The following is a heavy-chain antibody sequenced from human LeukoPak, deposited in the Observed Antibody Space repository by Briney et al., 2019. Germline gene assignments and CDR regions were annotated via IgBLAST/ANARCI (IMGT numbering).Heavy chain of an antibody. V-gene: IGHV3-23*01. Sequence: GGSLRLSCAASGFTFSSYEMNWVRQAPGRGLEWLSGISPRGGGTYYADSVKGRFTISRDDSKNTPSLQMNSLRVEDTAVYYCARDLAWGAFDYWGQGTLVTVSS. J-gene: IGHJ4*02. D-gene: IGHD7-27*01. CDR1: GFTFSSYE. CDR2: ISPRGGGT. CDR3: ARDLAWGAFDY.